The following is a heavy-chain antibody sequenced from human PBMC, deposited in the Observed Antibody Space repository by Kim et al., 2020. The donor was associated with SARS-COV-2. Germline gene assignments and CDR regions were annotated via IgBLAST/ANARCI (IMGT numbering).Heavy chain of an antibody. CDR1: GFTFSSYA. D-gene: IGHD6-19*01. Sequence: GGSLRLSCAASGFTFSSYAMSWVRQAPGKGLEWVSAISGSGGSTYYADSVKGRFTISRDNSKNTLYLQMNSLRAEDTAVYYCAKGLAVAGTRSLWKESQYYYYGMDVWGQGTTVTVSS. J-gene: IGHJ6*02. CDR3: AKGLAVAGTRSLWKESQYYYYGMDV. V-gene: IGHV3-23*01. CDR2: ISGSGGST.